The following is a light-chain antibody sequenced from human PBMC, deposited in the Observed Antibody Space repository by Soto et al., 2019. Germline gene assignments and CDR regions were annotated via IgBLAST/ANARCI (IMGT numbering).Light chain of an antibody. J-gene: IGLJ1*01. V-gene: IGLV1-40*01. CDR2: GNS. CDR1: SSNIGAGYD. Sequence: QSVLTQPPSVSGAPGQRVTISCTGSSSNIGAGYDVHWYQQLPGTAPKLLIYGNSNRPSGVPDRFSGSTSGTSASLAITGLQAEDEADYYCPSSDSSLSYVFGTGTKVTVL. CDR3: PSSDSSLSYV.